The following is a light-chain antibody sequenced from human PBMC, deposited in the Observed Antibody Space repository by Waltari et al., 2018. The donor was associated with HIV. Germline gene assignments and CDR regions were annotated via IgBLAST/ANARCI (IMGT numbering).Light chain of an antibody. CDR2: INN. J-gene: IGLJ3*02. Sequence: QSVLTQPPSASGTPGPRVTISCSGSSPNIGRNTVNWYQQFPGMCPNCLSSINNRLTSWVPDRRSVSSPGSAASLAISGLQPEDEAEYYCAAWYDNLNGWVFGGGTKLTVL. CDR3: AAWYDNLNGWV. V-gene: IGLV1-44*01. CDR1: SPNIGRNT.